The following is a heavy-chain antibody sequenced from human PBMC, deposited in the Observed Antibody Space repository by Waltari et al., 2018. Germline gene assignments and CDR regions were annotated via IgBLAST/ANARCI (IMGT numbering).Heavy chain of an antibody. D-gene: IGHD3-22*01. Sequence: QVRLVESGGGVVQPGGALRPPCTTSGFTFSRYGMHWVRQTPGKGLEWVAFIQYEGSEKSFTDFVKGRFTISRDNSKSTLYLQMNSLRPDDTAIYYCAKSRFSGSFHYFDYWGQGILVTVSS. CDR2: IQYEGSEK. CDR1: GFTFSRYG. J-gene: IGHJ4*02. CDR3: AKSRFSGSFHYFDY. V-gene: IGHV3-30*02.